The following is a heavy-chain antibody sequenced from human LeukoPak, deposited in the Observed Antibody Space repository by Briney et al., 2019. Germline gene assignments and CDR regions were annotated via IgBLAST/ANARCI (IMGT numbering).Heavy chain of an antibody. D-gene: IGHD3-22*01. V-gene: IGHV4-61*01. CDR3: ARGAFDYSDTSLSWFDP. CDR2: VYYSGST. CDR1: GGSVRSGTSY. J-gene: IGHJ5*02. Sequence: PSETLSLTCTVSGGSVRSGTSYWTWIRQPPGKGLEWIGYVYYSGSTNYNPSLKSRVTISVDTSRNQFSLKLTSVTAADTAVYYCARGAFDYSDTSLSWFDPWGQGTLVTVSS.